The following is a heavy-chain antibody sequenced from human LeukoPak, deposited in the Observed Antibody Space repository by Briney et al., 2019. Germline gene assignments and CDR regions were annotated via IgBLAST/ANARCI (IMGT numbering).Heavy chain of an antibody. J-gene: IGHJ1*01. CDR3: ATTGYCSGASCYGEYFQH. V-gene: IGHV4-34*01. D-gene: IGHD2-15*01. CDR1: GGSFSGYY. CDR2: INHSGST. Sequence: SETLSLTCAVYGGSFSGYYWSWIRQPPGKGLEWIGEINHSGSTNYNPSLKSRVTTSVDTSKNQFSLKLSSVTAADTAVYYCATTGYCSGASCYGEYFQHWGQGTLVTVSS.